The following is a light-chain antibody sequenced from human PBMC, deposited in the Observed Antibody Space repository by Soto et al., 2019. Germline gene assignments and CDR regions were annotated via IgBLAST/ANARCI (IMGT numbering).Light chain of an antibody. J-gene: IGLJ1*01. V-gene: IGLV2-14*01. CDR2: EVN. CDR1: SSDVGGYNY. CDR3: SSYTSSDTRV. Sequence: QSALTQPASVSGSPGQSITISCTGTSSDVGGYNYVSWYQQHPDKAPKLMIYEVNNRPSGVSNRFSGSKSGNTASLTISGLQAHDEADYYSSSYTSSDTRVFGTGTKLTVL.